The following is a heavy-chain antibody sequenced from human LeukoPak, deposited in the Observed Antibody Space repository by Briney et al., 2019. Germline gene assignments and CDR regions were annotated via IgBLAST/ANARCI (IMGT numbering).Heavy chain of an antibody. J-gene: IGHJ4*02. CDR3: ARTLIAAAGINYFDY. V-gene: IGHV2-70*11. CDR2: IDWDDAK. CDR1: GGSFSGYY. Sequence: TLSLTCAVYGGSFSGYYWSWIRQPPGKALEWLARIDWDDAKYYSTSLKTRLTVSRDTSKNQVVLTMTNMDPVDTATYYCARTLIAAAGINYFDYWGQGTLVTVSS. D-gene: IGHD6-13*01.